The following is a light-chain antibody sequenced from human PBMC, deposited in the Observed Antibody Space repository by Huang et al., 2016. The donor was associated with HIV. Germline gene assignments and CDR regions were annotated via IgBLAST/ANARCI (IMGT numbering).Light chain of an antibody. CDR1: QSVSNT. J-gene: IGKJ5*01. CDR3: QQYNNWPIT. V-gene: IGKV3-15*01. CDR2: GAS. Sequence: EIVMTQSPATLSVSPGARATLSCRASQSVSNTFAWYQQKPGQSPKLLIYGASTRATGIPARFSGSGSGKEFTLTISSLQSEDVAVYYCQQYNNWPITFGQGTRLEI.